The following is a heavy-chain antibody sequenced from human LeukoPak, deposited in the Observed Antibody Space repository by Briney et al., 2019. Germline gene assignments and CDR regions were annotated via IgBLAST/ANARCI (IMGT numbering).Heavy chain of an antibody. J-gene: IGHJ6*02. V-gene: IGHV3-23*01. CDR3: AKVGAVAGTPYYYGMDV. Sequence: GGSLRLSCAASGFTFAGYALSWVRQAPGKGLEWVSAISGSGGSTYYADSVKGRFTISRDNSKNTLYLQMNSLRAEDTAVYYCAKVGAVAGTPYYYGMDVWGQGTAVTVSS. D-gene: IGHD6-19*01. CDR1: GFTFAGYA. CDR2: ISGSGGST.